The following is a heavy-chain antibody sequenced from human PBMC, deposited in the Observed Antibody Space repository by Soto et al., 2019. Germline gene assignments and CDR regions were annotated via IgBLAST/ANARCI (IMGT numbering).Heavy chain of an antibody. CDR3: AKGELLWFGESAGIGPYGMDV. J-gene: IGHJ6*02. D-gene: IGHD3-10*01. CDR2: ISYDGSNK. Sequence: GGSLRLSCAASGFTFSSYGMHWVRQAPGKGLEWVAVISYDGSNKYYADSVKGRFTISRDNSKNTLYLQMNSLRAEDTAVYYCAKGELLWFGESAGIGPYGMDVWGQGTTVTVSS. V-gene: IGHV3-30*18. CDR1: GFTFSSYG.